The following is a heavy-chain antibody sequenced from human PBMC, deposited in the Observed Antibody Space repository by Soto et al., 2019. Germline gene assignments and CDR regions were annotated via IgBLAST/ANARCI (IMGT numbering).Heavy chain of an antibody. CDR3: AMEKTTLYTCFDP. J-gene: IGHJ5*02. Sequence: SETLSLTCTVSGGSINSYYWSWIRQPPGKGLEWIGQIYYTGSTNYNPSLKGRVTISVDRSKNQFSLRLSSVTAADTAVYYCAMEKTTLYTCFDPWGQETLVTVSS. D-gene: IGHD1-7*01. V-gene: IGHV4-59*08. CDR1: GGSINSYY. CDR2: IYYTGST.